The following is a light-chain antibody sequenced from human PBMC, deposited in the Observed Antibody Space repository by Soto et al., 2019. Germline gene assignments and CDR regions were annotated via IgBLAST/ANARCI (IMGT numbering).Light chain of an antibody. J-gene: IGLJ1*01. CDR1: TSDVGGYNS. CDR2: EVR. CDR3: CSFTTTTSYV. Sequence: QSVLTQPASVSGSPGQSITISCTGTTSDVGGYNSVSWSQQHPGKAPKLIIYEVRRRPSGVSNRFSGSMAANTASLTISGLQTEDEADYYCCSFTTTTSYVFGTGTKVIV. V-gene: IGLV2-14*03.